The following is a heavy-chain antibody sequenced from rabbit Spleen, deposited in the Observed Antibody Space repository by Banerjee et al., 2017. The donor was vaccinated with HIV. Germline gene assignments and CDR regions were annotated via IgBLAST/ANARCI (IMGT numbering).Heavy chain of an antibody. V-gene: IGHV1S45*01. CDR3: ARDGAGNSYFNL. Sequence: QEQLVESGGGLVKPGASLKLTCIASGVSFSGSSYMCWVRQAPGKGLEWISCIELGSSGFSYFASWAKGRFTISKTSSTTVTLHMTSLTAADTATYFCARDGAGNSYFNLWGQGTLVTVS. CDR2: IELGSSGFS. CDR1: GVSFSGSSY. J-gene: IGHJ4*01. D-gene: IGHD8-1*01.